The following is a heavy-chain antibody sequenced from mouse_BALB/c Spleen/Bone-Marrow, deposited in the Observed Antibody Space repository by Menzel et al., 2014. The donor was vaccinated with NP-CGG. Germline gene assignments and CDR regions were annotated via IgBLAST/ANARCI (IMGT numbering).Heavy chain of an antibody. Sequence: VKVVESGAELVRPGTSVKISCKASGYTFTNYWLGRVKQRPGYGLEWIGDIYPGGGYTNYNEKFKGKATLTADTSSSTAYMQLSSLTSEDSAVYFCARRGTGVDYWGQGTTLTVSS. V-gene: IGHV1-63*02. CDR3: ARRGTGVDY. D-gene: IGHD4-1*01. J-gene: IGHJ2*01. CDR2: IYPGGGYT. CDR1: GYTFTNYW.